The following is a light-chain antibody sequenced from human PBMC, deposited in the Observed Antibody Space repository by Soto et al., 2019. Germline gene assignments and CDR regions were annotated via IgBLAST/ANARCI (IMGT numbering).Light chain of an antibody. CDR3: QQYGSSLFT. CDR2: GTS. J-gene: IGKJ3*01. Sequence: EIVLTQSPGTLSLSPGERATLSCRASQSVSSKYLAWYQQKPGQAPRVLIYGTSIRASGVPERCSAGGSLTDFTLTITRLAPEDFAVYYCQQYGSSLFTFGPGTKVDFK. V-gene: IGKV3-20*01. CDR1: QSVSSKY.